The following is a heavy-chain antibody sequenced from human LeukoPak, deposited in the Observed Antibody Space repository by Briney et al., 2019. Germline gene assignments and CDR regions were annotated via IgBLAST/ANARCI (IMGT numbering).Heavy chain of an antibody. CDR1: GFTFTTFW. J-gene: IGHJ4*02. V-gene: IGHV3-74*01. D-gene: IGHD3-16*01. Sequence: GGSLRLSCATSGFTFTTFWMHWVRQAPGKGLVWVSRINHDGSSTNYADSVKGRFTISRDNAKNTVYLQMNSLRAEDTAVYYCAKEGSYVAFEYWGQGTLVTVSS. CDR2: INHDGSST. CDR3: AKEGSYVAFEY.